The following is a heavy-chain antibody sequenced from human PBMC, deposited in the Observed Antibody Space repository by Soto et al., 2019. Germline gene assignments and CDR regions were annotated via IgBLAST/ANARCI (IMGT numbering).Heavy chain of an antibody. V-gene: IGHV3-7*01. Sequence: PGGSLRLSCAASGFTFSSEWMGWVRQALGKGLEWVANIKQDGSVKHYVDSVKGRFTISRDNAKNSVFLQMNSLRAEDTAVYYCVRQMYDSIGIRSDYWGQGTLVTVSS. D-gene: IGHD3-22*01. CDR1: GFTFSSEW. J-gene: IGHJ4*02. CDR3: VRQMYDSIGIRSDY. CDR2: IKQDGSVK.